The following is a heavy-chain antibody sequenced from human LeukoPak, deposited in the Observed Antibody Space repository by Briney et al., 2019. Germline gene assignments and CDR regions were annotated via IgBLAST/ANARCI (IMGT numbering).Heavy chain of an antibody. CDR1: GFTFSSYS. CDR3: ARDSRGYSYGLTAY. J-gene: IGHJ4*02. D-gene: IGHD5-18*01. Sequence: GGSLRLSCAASGFTFSSYSMNWVRQAPGKGLEWVSSISSSSSYIYYADSVKGRFTISRDNAKNSPYLQMNSLRAEDTAVYYCARDSRGYSYGLTAYWGQGTLVTVSS. CDR2: ISSSSSYI. V-gene: IGHV3-21*01.